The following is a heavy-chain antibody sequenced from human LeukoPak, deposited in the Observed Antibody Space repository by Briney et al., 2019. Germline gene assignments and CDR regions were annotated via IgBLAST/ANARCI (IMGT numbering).Heavy chain of an antibody. CDR1: GGSISSGGYY. V-gene: IGHV4-31*03. J-gene: IGHJ3*02. CDR2: IYYSGST. D-gene: IGHD4-11*01. Sequence: SETLSLTCTVSGGSISSGGYYWGWIRQHPGKGLEWIGYIYYSGSTYYNPSLKSRVTISVDTSKNQFSLKLSSVTAADTAVYYCARDLSVISAKGSAFDIWGQGTMVTVPS. CDR3: ARDLSVISAKGSAFDI.